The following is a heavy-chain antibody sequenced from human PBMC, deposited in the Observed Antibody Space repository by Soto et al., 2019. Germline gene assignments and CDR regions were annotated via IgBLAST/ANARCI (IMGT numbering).Heavy chain of an antibody. CDR3: ARNWNYALSYFDY. J-gene: IGHJ4*02. D-gene: IGHD1-7*01. V-gene: IGHV3-30-3*01. CDR1: GFTFSSYA. CDR2: ISYDGSNK. Sequence: GGSLRLSCAASGFTFSSYAMHWVRQAPGKGLEWVAVISYDGSNKYYADSVKGRFTISRDNSKNTLYLQMNSLRAEDTAVYYCARNWNYALSYFDYWGQGTLVTVSS.